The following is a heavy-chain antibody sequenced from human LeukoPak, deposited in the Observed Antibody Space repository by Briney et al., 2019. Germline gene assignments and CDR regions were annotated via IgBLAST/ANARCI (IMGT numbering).Heavy chain of an antibody. Sequence: PGGSLRLSGAASGFTFSSYGMHWVRQAPGKGLEWVAVISYDGSNKYYADSVKGRFTISRDNSKNTLYLQMNSLRAEDTAVYYCAKDRDGYLWYWGQGTLVTVSS. V-gene: IGHV3-30*18. CDR2: ISYDGSNK. J-gene: IGHJ4*02. CDR1: GFTFSSYG. D-gene: IGHD5-24*01. CDR3: AKDRDGYLWY.